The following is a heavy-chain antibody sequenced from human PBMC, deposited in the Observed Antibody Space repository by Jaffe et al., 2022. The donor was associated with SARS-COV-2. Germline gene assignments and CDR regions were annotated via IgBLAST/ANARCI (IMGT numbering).Heavy chain of an antibody. Sequence: QVQLVESGGGVVQPGRSLRLSCAASGFTFSSYGMHWVRQAPGKGLEWVAVISYDGSNKYYADSVKGRFTISRDNSKNTLYLQMNSLRAEDTAVYYCAKDLWDIVVVPAAAQYYYYYGMDVWGQGTTVTVSS. CDR1: GFTFSSYG. D-gene: IGHD2-2*01. CDR2: ISYDGSNK. V-gene: IGHV3-30*18. J-gene: IGHJ6*02. CDR3: AKDLWDIVVVPAAAQYYYYYGMDV.